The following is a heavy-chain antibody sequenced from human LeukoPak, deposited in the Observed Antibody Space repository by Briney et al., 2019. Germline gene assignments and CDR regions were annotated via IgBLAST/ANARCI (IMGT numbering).Heavy chain of an antibody. CDR2: ISGSGGST. CDR3: AKRSGNSFDY. D-gene: IGHD2-15*01. J-gene: IGHJ4*02. Sequence: GGSLRLSCAASGFTFSSYAMSWVRQAPGRGREWVSAISGSGGSTYYADSVKGRFTISRDNSKNTLYLQMNSLRAEDTAVYYCAKRSGNSFDYWGQGTLVTVSS. CDR1: GFTFSSYA. V-gene: IGHV3-23*01.